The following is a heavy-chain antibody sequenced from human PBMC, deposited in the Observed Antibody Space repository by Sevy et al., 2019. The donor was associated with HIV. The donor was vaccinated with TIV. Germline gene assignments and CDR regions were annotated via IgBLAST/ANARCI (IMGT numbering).Heavy chain of an antibody. Sequence: GGSLRLSCVASGFTFRSYTMKWVRQAPGKGLECVSSISSSGSYIYYADSVKGRFTISRDDAKNSLYLQMNTLRAEDAALYYCARVRPYDTRDFDSWGQGTLVTVSS. CDR2: ISSSGSYI. D-gene: IGHD3-22*01. CDR3: ARVRPYDTRDFDS. V-gene: IGHV3-21*01. CDR1: GFTFRSYT. J-gene: IGHJ4*02.